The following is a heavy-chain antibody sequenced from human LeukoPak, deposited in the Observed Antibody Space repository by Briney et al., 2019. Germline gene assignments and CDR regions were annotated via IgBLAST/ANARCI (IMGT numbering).Heavy chain of an antibody. CDR1: GGSISSTSYY. D-gene: IGHD6-19*01. CDR3: ARANYIAVAGYFDY. V-gene: IGHV4-61*02. J-gene: IGHJ4*02. CDR2: MYTSGST. Sequence: SETLSLTCTVSGGSISSTSYYWSWIRQPAGKGLEWIGRMYTSGSTNYNPSLKSRVTISVDTSKNQFSLKLRSVTAADTAVYYCARANYIAVAGYFDYWGQGTLVTVSS.